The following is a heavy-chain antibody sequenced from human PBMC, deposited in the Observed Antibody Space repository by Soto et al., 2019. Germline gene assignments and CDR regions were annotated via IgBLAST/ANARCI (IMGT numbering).Heavy chain of an antibody. CDR3: AVGIAVARGYFDL. D-gene: IGHD6-19*01. CDR2: IDHSSSSV. Sequence: EVQLVESGGGLVQPGGSLRLSCAPSGFRFSSYSMNWVRQAPGKGPEWVSYIDHSSSSVRYVDSVEGRFTISRDNAKDSLSLQMNSLRVEDTAMYYCAVGIAVARGYFDLWGRGTLVTVSS. CDR1: GFRFSSYS. V-gene: IGHV3-48*04. J-gene: IGHJ2*01.